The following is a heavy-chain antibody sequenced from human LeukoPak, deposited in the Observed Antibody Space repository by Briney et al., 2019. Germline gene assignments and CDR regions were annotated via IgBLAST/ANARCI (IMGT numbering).Heavy chain of an antibody. CDR2: ISGSGGST. V-gene: IGHV3-23*01. J-gene: IGHJ5*02. D-gene: IGHD2-15*01. CDR3: AKGKEYCSGGSCYPNWFDP. Sequence: GGSLRLSCAASGFTFSSYAMSWVRQAPGKGLEWVSAISGSGGSTYYADSVKGRFTISRDNSKNTLYLQMNSLRAEDTAVYYCAKGKEYCSGGSCYPNWFDPWGQGTLVTVSS. CDR1: GFTFSSYA.